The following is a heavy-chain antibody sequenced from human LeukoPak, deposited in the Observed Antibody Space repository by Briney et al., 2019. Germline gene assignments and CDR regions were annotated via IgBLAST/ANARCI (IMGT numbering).Heavy chain of an antibody. Sequence: GESLKISCKGSGYSFTSYWIGWVRQMPGKGLEWMGIIYPGDSDTRYSPSFQGQVTISADKSISTAYLQWSSLKASDTAMYYCARHFYYGSGSYYNQYYFDYWGQGTLVAVSS. CDR2: IYPGDSDT. CDR3: ARHFYYGSGSYYNQYYFDY. D-gene: IGHD3-10*01. V-gene: IGHV5-51*01. CDR1: GYSFTSYW. J-gene: IGHJ4*02.